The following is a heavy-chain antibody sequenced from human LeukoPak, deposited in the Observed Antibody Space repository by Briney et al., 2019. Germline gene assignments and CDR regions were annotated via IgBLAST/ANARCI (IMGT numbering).Heavy chain of an antibody. Sequence: ASVKVSCKASGYTFTSYGISWVRQAPGQGLEWMGWISGYNGNTNYAQKLQGTVTMTTDTSTSTAYMELRSLTSDDTAVYYCARDAIYCSSVSCQPPYYYYYMDVWGEGTTVTVSS. J-gene: IGHJ6*03. CDR2: ISGYNGNT. CDR1: GYTFTSYG. V-gene: IGHV1-18*01. CDR3: ARDAIYCSSVSCQPPYYYYYMDV. D-gene: IGHD2-2*01.